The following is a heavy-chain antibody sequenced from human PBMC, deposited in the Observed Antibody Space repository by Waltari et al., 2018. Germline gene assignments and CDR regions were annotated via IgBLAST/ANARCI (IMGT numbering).Heavy chain of an antibody. V-gene: IGHV4-59*01. CDR3: ARGIVGDVGAFDI. CDR2: MDYSGTA. CDR1: GGSMSSYF. D-gene: IGHD1-26*01. J-gene: IGHJ3*02. Sequence: QVQLQESGPGLVKASETLSLTCTVSGGSMSSYFWTWIRQPPGTGLEWIGYMDYSGTANYRPSLRSRVTISVDRSRSQFSLKLWSVTAADTAVYYCARGIVGDVGAFDIWGQGTMVTVS.